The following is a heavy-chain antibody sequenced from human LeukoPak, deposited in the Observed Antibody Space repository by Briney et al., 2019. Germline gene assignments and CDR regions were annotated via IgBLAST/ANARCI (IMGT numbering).Heavy chain of an antibody. CDR3: AKGQYYDFWSGFHFDY. CDR1: GFTVSSNY. CDR2: IYSGGST. Sequence: GGSLRLSCAASGFTVSSNYMSWVRQAPGKGLEWVSVIYSGGSTYYADSVKGRFTISRDNSKNTLYLQMNSLRAEDTAVYYCAKGQYYDFWSGFHFDYWGQGTLVTVSS. D-gene: IGHD3-3*01. V-gene: IGHV3-66*01. J-gene: IGHJ4*02.